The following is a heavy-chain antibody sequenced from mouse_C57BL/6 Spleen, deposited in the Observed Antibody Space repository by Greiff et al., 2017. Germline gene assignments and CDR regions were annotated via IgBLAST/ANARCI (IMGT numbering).Heavy chain of an antibody. Sequence: EVQGVESGEGLVKPGGSLKLSCAASGFTFSSYAMSWVRQTPEKRLEWVAYISSGGDYIYYADTVKGRFTISRDNARNTLYLQMSSLKSEDTAMYYCTRYYDYDDYYAMDYWGQGTSVTVSS. CDR2: ISSGGDYI. V-gene: IGHV5-9-1*02. CDR1: GFTFSSYA. J-gene: IGHJ4*01. CDR3: TRYYDYDDYYAMDY. D-gene: IGHD2-4*01.